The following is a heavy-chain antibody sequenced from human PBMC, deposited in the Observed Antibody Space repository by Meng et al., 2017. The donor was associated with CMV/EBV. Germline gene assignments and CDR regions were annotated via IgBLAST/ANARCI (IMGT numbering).Heavy chain of an antibody. D-gene: IGHD3-16*01. Sequence: SGFTFSSCAMTWVRQFPGKGLERVSAISGGGDSTYYADSVRGRFTISRDNSKNTLYLQMNSLRAEDTAVYYCAKNLGIGGRTPFDYWGRGTLVTVSS. J-gene: IGHJ4*02. CDR2: ISGGGDST. CDR3: AKNLGIGGRTPFDY. CDR1: GFTFSSCA. V-gene: IGHV3-23*01.